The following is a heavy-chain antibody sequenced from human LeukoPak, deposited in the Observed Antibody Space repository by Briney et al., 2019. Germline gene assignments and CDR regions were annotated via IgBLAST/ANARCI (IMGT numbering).Heavy chain of an antibody. Sequence: SVKVSCKASGGTFSSYAISWVRQAPGQGLEWMGRIIPILGIANYAQRFQGRVTITADKSTSTAYMELSSLRSEDTAVYYCARTPGGNSRAWFDPWGQGTLVTVSS. CDR3: ARTPGGNSRAWFDP. V-gene: IGHV1-69*04. CDR2: IIPILGIA. J-gene: IGHJ5*02. CDR1: GGTFSSYA. D-gene: IGHD4-23*01.